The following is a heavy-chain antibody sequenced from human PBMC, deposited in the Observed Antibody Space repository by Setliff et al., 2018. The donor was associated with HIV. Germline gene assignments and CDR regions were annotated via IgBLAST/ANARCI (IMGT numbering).Heavy chain of an antibody. J-gene: IGHJ4*02. Sequence: SETLSLTCAVYGGSFSDYQWSWVRQSPGKGLEWIGQINCSGTTRYNPSLRSRVTMSIDTSKNQFSLRLTSVTAADTAIYYCARLTGNHIEYWGQGTLVTVSS. V-gene: IGHV4-34*01. CDR2: INCSGTT. CDR3: ARLTGNHIEY. D-gene: IGHD1-1*01. CDR1: GGSFSDYQ.